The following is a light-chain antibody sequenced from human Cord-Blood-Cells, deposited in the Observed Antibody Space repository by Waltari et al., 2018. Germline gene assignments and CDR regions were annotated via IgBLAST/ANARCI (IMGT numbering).Light chain of an antibody. CDR1: SSDVGGYNY. CDR2: DVS. CDR3: SSYTSSSVV. Sequence: QSALTQPASVSGSPGQSITISCTGTSSDVGGYNYVSWYQQHPGKAPKLMIYDVSHRPSGVSNHFSGSKSGNTASLTISGLQAEDEADYYCSSYTSSSVVFGGGTKLTVL. V-gene: IGLV2-14*01. J-gene: IGLJ2*01.